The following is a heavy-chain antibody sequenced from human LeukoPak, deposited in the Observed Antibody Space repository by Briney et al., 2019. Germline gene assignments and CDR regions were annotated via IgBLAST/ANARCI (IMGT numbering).Heavy chain of an antibody. D-gene: IGHD3-9*01. V-gene: IGHV1-2*02. CDR2: INPNSGGT. Sequence: ASVKVSCKASGYTCTGYYMHWVRQAPGQGLEWMGWINPNSGGTNYAQKFQGRVTMTRDTSISTAYMELSSLRSEDTAVYYCARVAYYDILTGYYNGFDYWGQGTLVTVSS. CDR1: GYTCTGYY. CDR3: ARVAYYDILTGYYNGFDY. J-gene: IGHJ4*02.